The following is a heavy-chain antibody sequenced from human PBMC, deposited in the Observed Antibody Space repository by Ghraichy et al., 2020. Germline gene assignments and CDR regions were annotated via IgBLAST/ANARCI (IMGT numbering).Heavy chain of an antibody. CDR1: GFSLSTSGVG. CDR2: IYWNDDK. V-gene: IGHV2-5*01. D-gene: IGHD3-22*01. CDR3: AHSRASGYYDSSGYYWNDAFDI. Sequence: SGPTLVNPTQTLTLTCTFSGFSLSTSGVGVGWIRQPPGKALEWLALIYWNDDKRYSPSLKSRLTITKDTSKNQVVLTMTNMDPVDTATYYCAHSRASGYYDSSGYYWNDAFDIWGQGTMVTVSS. J-gene: IGHJ3*02.